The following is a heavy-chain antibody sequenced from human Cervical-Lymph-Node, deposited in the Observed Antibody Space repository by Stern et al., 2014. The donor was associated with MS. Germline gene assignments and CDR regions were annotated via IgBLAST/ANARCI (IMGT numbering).Heavy chain of an antibody. Sequence: AQLVESGGGVVQPGRSLRLSCAASGFTFSSYGMHWVRQAPGKGLEWVTLISIDGNNEYYADSVKGRFTISRDNSKNTVYLQMNSLRPEDTAVYYCARPRRPYFFRGNHHYYGMDVWGQGTRVSVSS. CDR2: ISIDGNNE. J-gene: IGHJ6*02. V-gene: IGHV3-30*03. D-gene: IGHD2/OR15-2a*01. CDR3: ARPRRPYFFRGNHHYYGMDV. CDR1: GFTFSSYG.